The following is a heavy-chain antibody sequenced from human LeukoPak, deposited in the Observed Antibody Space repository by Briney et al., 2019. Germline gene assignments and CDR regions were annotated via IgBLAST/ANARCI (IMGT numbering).Heavy chain of an antibody. D-gene: IGHD1-26*01. Sequence: GGSLRLSCEASEFILSSYAMNWVRQAPGKGLEWVSAISGSGGTTYYADSVKGRFTISRDNSKNTLYLQMNSLGAEDTAVYYCAKDTVVGATTNLFDYWGQGTLVTVSS. CDR1: EFILSSYA. CDR2: ISGSGGTT. J-gene: IGHJ4*02. CDR3: AKDTVVGATTNLFDY. V-gene: IGHV3-23*01.